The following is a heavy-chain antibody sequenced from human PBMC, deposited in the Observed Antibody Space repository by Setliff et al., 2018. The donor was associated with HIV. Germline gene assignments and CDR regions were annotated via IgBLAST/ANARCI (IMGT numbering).Heavy chain of an antibody. CDR1: GSSISSYY. CDR3: ARGLSFYDPGGFDY. V-gene: IGHV4-4*09. J-gene: IGHJ4*02. Sequence: ASETLSLTCTVSGSSISSYYGSWIRQPPGKGLEWIGYIYTSGSTNYNPSLKSRVTISVDTSKHQFSLKLSSVTAADTAVYYCARGLSFYDPGGFDYWGQGTLVTVSS. CDR2: IYTSGST. D-gene: IGHD3-22*01.